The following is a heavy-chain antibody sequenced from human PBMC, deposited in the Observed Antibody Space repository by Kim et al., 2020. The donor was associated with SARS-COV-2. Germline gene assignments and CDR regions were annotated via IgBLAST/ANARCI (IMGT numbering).Heavy chain of an antibody. D-gene: IGHD3-3*01. V-gene: IGHV1-2*02. J-gene: IGHJ4*02. CDR1: GYTFTDYY. CDR3: AREPPQSGYFDY. Sequence: ASVKVSCKASGYTFTDYYIHWVRQAPGQGPEWMGWMQSDTGVARYAQKFQDRVTVTRDTSISTVYMEVSRLTSDDTAIYFCAREPPQSGYFDYWGQGTLV. CDR2: MQSDTGVA.